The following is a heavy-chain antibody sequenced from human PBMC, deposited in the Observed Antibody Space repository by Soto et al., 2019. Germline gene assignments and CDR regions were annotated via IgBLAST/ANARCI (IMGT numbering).Heavy chain of an antibody. CDR3: AKGPHPHSGWPYYLDS. V-gene: IGHV3-48*02. J-gene: IGHJ4*02. D-gene: IGHD6-19*01. CDR1: GFSLANFP. Sequence: GGSLRLSCVGSGFSLANFPMNWVPQTPGKGLELISYISPRGDNIYYTESVKRRFTISRDNARNSLYLQMNSLREEDAAIYYCAKGPHPHSGWPYYLDSWGQGVPVTVSS. CDR2: ISPRGDNI.